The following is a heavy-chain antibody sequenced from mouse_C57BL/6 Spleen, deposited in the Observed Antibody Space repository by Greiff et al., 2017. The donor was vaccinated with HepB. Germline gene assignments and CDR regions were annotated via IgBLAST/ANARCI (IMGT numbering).Heavy chain of an antibody. Sequence: VQLQQSGAELARPGASVKLSCKASGYTFTSYGIRWVKQRTGLGLEWIGEIYPRSGNTYYNEKFKGKATLTADKSSSTAYMELRSLTSEDSAVYVCARSPDYGRTTWFAYWGQGTLVTVSA. CDR1: GYTFTSYG. D-gene: IGHD1-1*01. CDR2: IYPRSGNT. J-gene: IGHJ3*01. CDR3: ARSPDYGRTTWFAY. V-gene: IGHV1-81*01.